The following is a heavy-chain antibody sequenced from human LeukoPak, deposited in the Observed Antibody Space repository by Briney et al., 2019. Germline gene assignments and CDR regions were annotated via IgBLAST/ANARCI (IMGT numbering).Heavy chain of an antibody. CDR1: GFTLSSYE. Sequence: GGSLRLSCTVSGFTLSSYEMSWIRQAPGKGLEWVSSIDYSGGSSYYADSVKGRFTISRDDSKNTLYLQMNSLRAEDTAVYYCARDSVTVTTYYYYYYMDVWGKGTTVTVSS. D-gene: IGHD4-11*01. CDR3: ARDSVTVTTYYYYYYMDV. J-gene: IGHJ6*03. CDR2: IDYSGGSS. V-gene: IGHV3-23*01.